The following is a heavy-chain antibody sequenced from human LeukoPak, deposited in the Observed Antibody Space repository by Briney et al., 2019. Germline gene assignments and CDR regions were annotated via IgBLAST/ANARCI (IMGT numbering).Heavy chain of an antibody. CDR2: ISAYNGNT. CDR3: ARPKTVYNWNDDESAFDI. Sequence: ASVKVSCKASGYTFTSYGISWVRQAPGQGLEWMGWISAYNGNTNYAQKLQGRVTMTTDTSTSTAYMELRSLRSDDTAVYYCARPKTVYNWNDDESAFDIWGQGTMVTVSS. D-gene: IGHD1-1*01. CDR1: GYTFTSYG. V-gene: IGHV1-18*01. J-gene: IGHJ3*02.